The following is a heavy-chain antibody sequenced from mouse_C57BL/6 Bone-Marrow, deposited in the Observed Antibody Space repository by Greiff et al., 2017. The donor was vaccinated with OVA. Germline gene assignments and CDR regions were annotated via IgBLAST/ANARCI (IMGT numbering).Heavy chain of an antibody. V-gene: IGHV7-3*01. CDR1: GFTFTDYY. J-gene: IGHJ4*01. Sequence: EVQVVESGGGLVQPGGSLSLSCAASGFTFTDYYMSWVRQPPGKALEWLGFIRNKASGYTTEYSASVKGRFTISRDNSQSILYLQMNALRAEDSATYDCARYDVGAMDYWCQGTSVTVSS. CDR3: ARYDVGAMDY. CDR2: IRNKASGYTT.